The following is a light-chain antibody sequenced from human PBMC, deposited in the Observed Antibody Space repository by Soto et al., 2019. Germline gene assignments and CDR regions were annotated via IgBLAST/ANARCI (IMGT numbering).Light chain of an antibody. J-gene: IGLJ2*01. V-gene: IGLV2-14*01. CDR3: CSYTTTNTVV. CDR1: SSDIGIYKY. CDR2: EVT. Sequence: QSVLTQPASVSGSPGQSIAISCTGSSSDIGIYKYVSWYQQHPGKVPKLIIYEVTNRPSGVSNRFSGSKSGNTASLTISGLQAEDEADYYCCSYTTTNTVVFGGGTKLTVL.